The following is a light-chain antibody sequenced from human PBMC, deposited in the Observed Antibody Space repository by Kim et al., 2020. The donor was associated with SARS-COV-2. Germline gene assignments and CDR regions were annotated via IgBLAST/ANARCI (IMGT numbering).Light chain of an antibody. CDR3: KQYNSYPYT. CDR1: QSISSW. Sequence: DIQMTQSPSTLSASVGARVTITCRASQSISSWLAWYQQKPGKAPKLLIYDASSLESGVPSRFSGSGSGTEFTLTISSLQPDDFATYYCKQYNSYPYTFGQGAKLEI. V-gene: IGKV1-5*01. CDR2: DAS. J-gene: IGKJ2*01.